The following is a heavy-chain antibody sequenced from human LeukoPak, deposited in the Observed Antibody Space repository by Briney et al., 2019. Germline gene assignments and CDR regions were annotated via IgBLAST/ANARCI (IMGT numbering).Heavy chain of an antibody. D-gene: IGHD1-1*01. Sequence: GESLKISCKGSGYPFTTYWIGWVRQMPGKGLEWMGIIYPGDSDTKYSPSFQGQITISADKSISTAYLQWNSLKASDTAMYYCARRLTTEETFDYWGQGTLVTVSA. V-gene: IGHV5-51*01. CDR1: GYPFTTYW. CDR3: ARRLTTEETFDY. J-gene: IGHJ4*02. CDR2: IYPGDSDT.